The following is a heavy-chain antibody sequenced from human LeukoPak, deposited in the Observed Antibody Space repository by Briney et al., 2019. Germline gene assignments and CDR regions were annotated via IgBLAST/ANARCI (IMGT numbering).Heavy chain of an antibody. V-gene: IGHV1-2*02. Sequence: ASVKVSCKASGYTFTGYYMHWVRQAPGQGLEWMGWINPKSGGTNYAQKFQGRVTMTRDTSITTAYMELTSLRSDDTAVYYCARDPAIYYESDYYFDNWGQGTLVTVSS. CDR3: ARDPAIYYESDYYFDN. CDR2: INPKSGGT. D-gene: IGHD3-22*01. J-gene: IGHJ4*02. CDR1: GYTFTGYY.